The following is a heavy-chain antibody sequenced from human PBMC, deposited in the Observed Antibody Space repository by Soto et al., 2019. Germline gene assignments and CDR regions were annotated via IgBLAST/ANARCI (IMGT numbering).Heavy chain of an antibody. CDR2: ITRDGYNK. D-gene: IGHD6-6*01. V-gene: IGHV3-30*02. CDR1: GFTLRSYR. CDR3: TKSSGGSSSVGMDY. Sequence: GGSLRLSCAASGFTLRSYRMSWVRQAPGKGLEWVASITRDGYNKYYADSVKGRFTISRDNSKNTLSLQMTALRVEDSSVYYCTKSSGGSSSVGMDYWGPGTLVTVSS. J-gene: IGHJ4*02.